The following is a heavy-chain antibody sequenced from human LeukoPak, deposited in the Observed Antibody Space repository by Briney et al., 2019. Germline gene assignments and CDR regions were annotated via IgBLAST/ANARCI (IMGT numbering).Heavy chain of an antibody. D-gene: IGHD6-13*01. CDR3: ARGFSIAAADY. J-gene: IGHJ4*02. V-gene: IGHV1-2*02. Sequence: ASVQVSCKASGYTFTGYYVHWARQAPGQGLEWMGWINPNDGGTNYAQKFEGRVTMTSDTSISTAYMELSSLRSDDTAVYYCARGFSIAAADYWGQGALVTVSS. CDR2: INPNDGGT. CDR1: GYTFTGYY.